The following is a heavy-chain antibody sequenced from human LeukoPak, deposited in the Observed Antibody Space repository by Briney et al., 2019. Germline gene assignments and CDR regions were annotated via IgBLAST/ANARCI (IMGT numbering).Heavy chain of an antibody. CDR1: GGSISSSSYY. J-gene: IGHJ3*02. CDR3: ARAGGRTRLNAFDI. D-gene: IGHD2-15*01. Sequence: SETLSLTCSVSGGSISSSSYYWGWIRQPPGKGPEWIGNIYYSGSTYYNPSLKSRVTISVDTSKNQFSLKLSSVTAADTAVYYCARAGGRTRLNAFDIWGQGTMVTVSS. CDR2: IYYSGST. V-gene: IGHV4-39*07.